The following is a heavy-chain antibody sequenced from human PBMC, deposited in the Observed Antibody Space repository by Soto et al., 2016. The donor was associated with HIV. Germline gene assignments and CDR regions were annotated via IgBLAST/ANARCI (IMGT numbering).Heavy chain of an antibody. V-gene: IGHV1-18*01. CDR2: VSAYNAXT. Sequence: QVQLVQSGAEVKKPGASVKVSCKTSGYTLTNYGFSWVRQAPGXGLEWMGWVSAYNAXTNYAQKVQGRLTLTTDTSTSTAYMELRSLRSDDTAVYYCARKRNGSGVTDYWGQGTLVIVSS. CDR3: ARKRNGSGVTDY. CDR1: GYTLTNYG. D-gene: IGHD3-10*01. J-gene: IGHJ4*02.